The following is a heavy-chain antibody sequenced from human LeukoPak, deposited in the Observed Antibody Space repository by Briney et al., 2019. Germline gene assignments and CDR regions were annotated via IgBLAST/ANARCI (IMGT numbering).Heavy chain of an antibody. Sequence: GGSLRLSCAASTFPFSSHGMSSVRQAPGKGPEWVLCISAGAGLTYYADSVKGRFTISRDNSKNTLYLQMNSLRAEDTAMYYCAKIGLIGNWYFDLWGRGTLVTVSS. D-gene: IGHD1-26*01. CDR2: ISAGAGLT. V-gene: IGHV3-23*01. CDR1: TFPFSSHG. J-gene: IGHJ2*01. CDR3: AKIGLIGNWYFDL.